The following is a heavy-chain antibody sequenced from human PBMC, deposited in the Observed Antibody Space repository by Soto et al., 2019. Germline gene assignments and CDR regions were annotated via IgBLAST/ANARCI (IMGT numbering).Heavy chain of an antibody. CDR1: GGSFSVYY. Sequence: SETLSLTCAFYGGSFSVYYWSWIRQPPGKGLDWIGEINHSGSTNYNPSLKSRVTISVDTSKNQFSLKLSSVTAADTAVYYCAGSLRYFDWDYYYYGMDVWGQGTTVTVSS. J-gene: IGHJ6*01. CDR3: AGSLRYFDWDYYYYGMDV. D-gene: IGHD3-9*01. V-gene: IGHV4-34*01. CDR2: INHSGST.